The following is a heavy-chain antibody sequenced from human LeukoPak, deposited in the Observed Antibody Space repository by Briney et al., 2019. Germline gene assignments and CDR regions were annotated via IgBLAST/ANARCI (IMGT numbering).Heavy chain of an antibody. J-gene: IGHJ4*02. Sequence: PGGSLRLSCAVSGLTFSSSWMDWVRQAPGKGLEWVASINPDGIKRYSADSVKGRFTISRDNARNSLYLQMDSLRAEDTAVYYCARDKSAGADTGSSFYYWGQGALVTVSS. CDR2: INPDGIKR. CDR3: ARDKSAGADTGSSFYY. V-gene: IGHV3-7*03. D-gene: IGHD3-10*01. CDR1: GLTFSSSW.